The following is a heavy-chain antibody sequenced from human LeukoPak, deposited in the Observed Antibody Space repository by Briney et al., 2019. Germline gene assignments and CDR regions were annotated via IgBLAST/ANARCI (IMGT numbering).Heavy chain of an antibody. D-gene: IGHD5-24*01. V-gene: IGHV4-39*01. CDR2: IYYSGST. J-gene: IGHJ4*02. CDR3: ASYNLPLYYFDY. CDR1: GGSISSSSYY. Sequence: SETLSLTCTVSGGSISSSSYYWGWIRQPPGKGLEWIGSIYYSGSTYYNPSLKSRVTISVDTSKNQFSLKLSSVTAADTAVYYCASYNLPLYYFDYWGQGTLVTVSS.